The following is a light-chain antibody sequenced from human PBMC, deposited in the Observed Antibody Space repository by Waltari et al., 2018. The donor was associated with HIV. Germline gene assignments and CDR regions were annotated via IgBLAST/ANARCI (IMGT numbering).Light chain of an antibody. V-gene: IGLV3-21*02. Sequence: SYVLTQPPSVSVATGQTARITCGGTNSGSKSVKWYQQKPGQAPVLVVYDDSDRPSGIPERFSGSNSGNTATLTISRVEAGDEADYYCQVWDSSSDHTRVFGGGTKLTVL. CDR2: DDS. J-gene: IGLJ2*01. CDR1: NSGSKS. CDR3: QVWDSSSDHTRV.